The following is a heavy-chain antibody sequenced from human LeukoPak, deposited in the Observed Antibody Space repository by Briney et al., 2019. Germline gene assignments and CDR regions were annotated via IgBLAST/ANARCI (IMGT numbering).Heavy chain of an antibody. CDR1: GFTFSSYN. J-gene: IGHJ4*02. CDR3: ARDFLEDSY. V-gene: IGHV3-48*01. Sequence: TGGSLRLSCAASGFTFSSYNMNWVRQAPGKGLEWLSYISSSSSTTYYADSVKGRFTISRDNAKNSLYLQMNSLRAEDTAVYYCARDFLEDSYWGQGTLVTVSS. CDR2: ISSSSSTT. D-gene: IGHD3-3*01.